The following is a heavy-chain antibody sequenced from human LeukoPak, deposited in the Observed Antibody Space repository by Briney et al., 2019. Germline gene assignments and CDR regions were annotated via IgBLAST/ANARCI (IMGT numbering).Heavy chain of an antibody. Sequence: GASVKVSCKASGYTFTSYGISWVRQAPGQGLEWMGWIGAYNGNTNHAQKLQGRVTMTTDTSTSTAYMELRSLRSDDTAVYYCARGTSYYDFWSGYPIDYWGQGTLVTVSS. CDR2: IGAYNGNT. D-gene: IGHD3-3*01. CDR3: ARGTSYYDFWSGYPIDY. J-gene: IGHJ4*02. V-gene: IGHV1-18*01. CDR1: GYTFTSYG.